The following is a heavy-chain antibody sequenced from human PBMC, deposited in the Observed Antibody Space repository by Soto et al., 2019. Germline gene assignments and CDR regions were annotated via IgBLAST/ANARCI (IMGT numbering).Heavy chain of an antibody. D-gene: IGHD3-22*01. V-gene: IGHV4-34*01. CDR2: INHSGST. J-gene: IGHJ4*02. CDR1: GGSFSGYY. Sequence: SETLSLTCAVYGGSFSGYYWSWIRQPPGKGLEWIGEINHSGSTNYNPSLKSRVTISVDTSKNQFSLKLSSVTAADTAVYYRARGKDDSSGYYYPDFDYWGKGTLVTVSS. CDR3: ARGKDDSSGYYYPDFDY.